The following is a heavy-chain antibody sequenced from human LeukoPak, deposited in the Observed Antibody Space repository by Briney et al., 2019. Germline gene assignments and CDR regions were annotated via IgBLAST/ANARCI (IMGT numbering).Heavy chain of an antibody. CDR2: ISYDGSNK. V-gene: IGHV3-30*18. J-gene: IGHJ3*02. D-gene: IGHD3-10*01. Sequence: GGSLRLSCAASGFTFSSYDMHWVRRAPGKGLEWVAVISYDGSNKYYADSVKGRFTISRDNSKNTLYLQMNSLRAEDTAVYYCAKERFSDAFDTWGQGTMVTVSS. CDR3: AKERFSDAFDT. CDR1: GFTFSSYD.